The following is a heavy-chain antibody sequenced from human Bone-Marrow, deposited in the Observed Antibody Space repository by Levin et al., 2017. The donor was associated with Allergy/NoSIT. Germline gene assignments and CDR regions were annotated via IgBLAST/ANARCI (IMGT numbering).Heavy chain of an antibody. CDR1: GFTFGDYT. V-gene: IGHV3-43*01. J-gene: IGHJ5*02. CDR3: AKGYSGYDWWFDP. CDR2: ISWNGDST. Sequence: GGSLRLSCAASGFTFGDYTMHWVRQVPGKGLEWVSLISWNGDSTYYADSVKGRVTISRDNSKNSLYLPMNSLRTEDTAFYYCAKGYSGYDWWFDPWGQGTLVTVSS. D-gene: IGHD5-12*01.